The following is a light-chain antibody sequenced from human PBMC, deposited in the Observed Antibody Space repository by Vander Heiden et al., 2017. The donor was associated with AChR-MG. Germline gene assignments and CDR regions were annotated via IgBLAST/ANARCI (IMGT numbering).Light chain of an antibody. J-gene: IGLJ2*01. CDR1: SSDIGGYDF. CDR3: SSYRGGSTVV. Sequence: QSALTQPASVSGSPGQSITISCTGTSSDIGGYDFVSWYQQHPGRAPKLMIFEVTNRPAGVSSRFSASKSGNTASLTISGLQAEDEADYYCSSYRGGSTVVFGGGTKLTVL. V-gene: IGLV2-14*01. CDR2: EVT.